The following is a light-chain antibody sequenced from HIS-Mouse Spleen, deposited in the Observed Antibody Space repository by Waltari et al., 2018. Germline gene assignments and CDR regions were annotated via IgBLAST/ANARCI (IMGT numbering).Light chain of an antibody. CDR2: GVS. J-gene: IGLJ2*01. CDR3: SSYTSSSFNVV. Sequence: QSALTQPASVSGSPGQSITISCTGTSSDVGGYNSVSWYQQPPGKAPKLIIYGVSNRPAGVSKRFSGDKPGNTACLTISGLQAEDEADYYCSSYTSSSFNVVFGGGTKLTVL. V-gene: IGLV2-14*03. CDR1: SSDVGGYNS.